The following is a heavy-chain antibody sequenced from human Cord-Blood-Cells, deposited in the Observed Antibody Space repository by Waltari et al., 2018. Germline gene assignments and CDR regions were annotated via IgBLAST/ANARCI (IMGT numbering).Heavy chain of an antibody. CDR3: ARPALYNSYSSSSRDAFDI. Sequence: QSQLQQWGAGPLKPSATLSLTCAGYGGSFSCYCWTLIRQPPATGLGWNGEVNHRGSTNYNPSLKSRVTISVDTSKIQFSLKLSSVTAADTAVYYCARPALYNSYSSSSRDAFDIWGQGTMVTVSS. CDR1: GGSFSCYC. V-gene: IGHV4-34*01. D-gene: IGHD6-6*01. CDR2: VNHRGST. J-gene: IGHJ3*02.